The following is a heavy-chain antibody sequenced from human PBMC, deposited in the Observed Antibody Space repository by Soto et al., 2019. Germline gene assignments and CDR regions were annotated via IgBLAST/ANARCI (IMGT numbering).Heavy chain of an antibody. Sequence: EVQLVESGGGLVQPGGSLRLSCAASGFTFSSYWMHWVRQAPGKGLVWVSRINSDGSSSSYADSVKGRFTISRDKAKNTLYLQMNSLIAEDTAGYFCVRDLEQQLAGWFDPLGQGTLVTVSS. V-gene: IGHV3-74*01. D-gene: IGHD6-13*01. CDR2: INSDGSSS. CDR3: VRDLEQQLAGWFDP. CDR1: GFTFSSYW. J-gene: IGHJ5*02.